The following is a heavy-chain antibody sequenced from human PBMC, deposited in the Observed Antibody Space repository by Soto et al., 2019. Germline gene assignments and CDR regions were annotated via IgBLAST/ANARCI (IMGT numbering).Heavy chain of an antibody. V-gene: IGHV4-59*01. Sequence: SETLSLTCTVSGGSISSYYWSWIRQPQGKGRKWIGYIYYSGSTNYNPSLKSRVTISVDTSKNQFSLKLSSVTAADTAVYYCARSPAVVRFLEWSMYNWFDPWGQGTLVTVSS. CDR1: GGSISSYY. J-gene: IGHJ5*02. CDR3: ARSPAVVRFLEWSMYNWFDP. D-gene: IGHD3-3*01. CDR2: IYYSGST.